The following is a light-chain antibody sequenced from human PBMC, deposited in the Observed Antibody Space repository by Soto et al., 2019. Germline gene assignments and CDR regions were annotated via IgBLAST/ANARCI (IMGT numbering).Light chain of an antibody. CDR2: DAS. V-gene: IGKV1-5*01. CDR1: QYINNW. J-gene: IGKJ1*01. CDR3: QQYSSYSSKT. Sequence: DIQMTQSPSTLSASVGDRVTITCRASQYINNWLAWYQQKPGKAPNLLIHDASSLERGVPSRFSGSGSGTEFTLTISSLQPDDFAPYYCQQYSSYSSKTFGQGTKVEIK.